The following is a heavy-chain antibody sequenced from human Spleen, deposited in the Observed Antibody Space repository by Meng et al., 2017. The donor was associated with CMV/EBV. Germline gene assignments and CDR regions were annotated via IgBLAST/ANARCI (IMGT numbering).Heavy chain of an antibody. CDR2: ISGSGGST. Sequence: GESLKISCVGSGFTFNNHWMTWVRQAPGKGLEWVSAISGSGGSTYYADSVKGRFTISRDNSKNTLYLQMNSLRAEDTAVYYCALGDIVVVPAQALGYWGQGTLVTVSS. CDR3: ALGDIVVVPAQALGY. CDR1: GFTFNNHW. V-gene: IGHV3-23*01. D-gene: IGHD2-2*01. J-gene: IGHJ4*02.